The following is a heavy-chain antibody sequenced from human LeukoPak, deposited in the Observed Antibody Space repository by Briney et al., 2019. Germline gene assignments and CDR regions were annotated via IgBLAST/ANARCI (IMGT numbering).Heavy chain of an antibody. V-gene: IGHV3-33*01. CDR3: ARDLWTTVTNSFAY. Sequence: GGSLRLSCAASGFTFSGYGMHWVRQAPGKGLEWVVVIWYDGSNKYYADSVKGRFTISRDNSKNTLYLQMNSLRAEDTAVYYCARDLWTTVTNSFAYWGQGTLVTVSS. J-gene: IGHJ4*02. CDR2: IWYDGSNK. CDR1: GFTFSGYG. D-gene: IGHD4-17*01.